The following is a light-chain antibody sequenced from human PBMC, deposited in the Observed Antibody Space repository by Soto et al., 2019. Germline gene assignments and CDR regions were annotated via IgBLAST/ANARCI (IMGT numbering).Light chain of an antibody. J-gene: IGKJ1*01. CDR1: QSVSSNY. Sequence: EIVLTQSPGTLSLSPGERATLSFRASQSVSSNYLAWYQQKPGQAHRLLIYGASSRATGIPDRFSGSGSGTDFTLTISSLEPEDFVLYYCQQYDSSFPAFGQGTKVDIK. V-gene: IGKV3-20*01. CDR2: GAS. CDR3: QQYDSSFPA.